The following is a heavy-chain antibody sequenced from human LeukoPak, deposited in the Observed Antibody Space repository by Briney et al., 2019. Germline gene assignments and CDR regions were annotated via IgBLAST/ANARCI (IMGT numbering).Heavy chain of an antibody. Sequence: ASVKVSCKASGYTFTNYAISWVRQAPGQGLEWMGWISAYNGNTNYAQKLQGRVTMTTDTSTSTAYMELRSLRSDDTAVYYCARDTSVEWLLYTFDYWGQGTLVTVSS. J-gene: IGHJ4*02. CDR1: GYTFTNYA. CDR3: ARDTSVEWLLYTFDY. CDR2: ISAYNGNT. V-gene: IGHV1-18*01. D-gene: IGHD3-3*01.